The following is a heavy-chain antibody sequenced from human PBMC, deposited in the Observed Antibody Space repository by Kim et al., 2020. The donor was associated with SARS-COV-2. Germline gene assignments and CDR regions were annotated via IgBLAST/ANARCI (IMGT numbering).Heavy chain of an antibody. CDR2: SSAYNGNT. V-gene: IGHV1-18*01. D-gene: IGHD5-18*01. Sequence: ASVKVSCKASGYTFTSFGISWVRQAPGQGLEWMGWSSAYNGNTKYEQKFQGRVTMTTDTSTDTGYMELRSLRSDDTAVYYCVRDLGEDTVMIFSDYWGQGTLVTVSS. CDR3: VRDLGEDTVMIFSDY. CDR1: GYTFTSFG. J-gene: IGHJ4*02.